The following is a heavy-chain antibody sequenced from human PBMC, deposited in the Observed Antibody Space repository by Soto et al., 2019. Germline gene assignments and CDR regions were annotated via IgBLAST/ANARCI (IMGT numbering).Heavy chain of an antibody. CDR2: ISGSGDST. V-gene: IGHV3-23*01. J-gene: IGHJ4*02. D-gene: IGHD2-2*01. CDR3: AGLPTATTLDY. Sequence: GGSLRLSCAASGFSFSRYAMSWVRQAPGKGLEWVSGISGSGDSTYYADSVKGRFTISRDNSKNTLYLQMNSLRAEDTAIYYCAGLPTATTLDYWGQGTLVTVSS. CDR1: GFSFSRYA.